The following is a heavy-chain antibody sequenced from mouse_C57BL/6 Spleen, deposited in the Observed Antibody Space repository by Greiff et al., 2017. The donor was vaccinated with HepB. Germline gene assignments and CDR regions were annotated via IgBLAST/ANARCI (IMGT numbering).Heavy chain of an antibody. V-gene: IGHV5-4*01. J-gene: IGHJ3*01. CDR2: ISDGGSYT. D-gene: IGHD1-1*01. CDR1: GFTFSSYA. Sequence: DVMLVESGGGLVKPGGSLKLSCAASGFTFSSYAMSWVRQTPEKRLEWVATISDGGSYTYYPDNVKGRFTISRDNAKNNLYLQMSHLKSEDTAMYYCAREGLLRRGFAYWGQGTLVTVSA. CDR3: AREGLLRRGFAY.